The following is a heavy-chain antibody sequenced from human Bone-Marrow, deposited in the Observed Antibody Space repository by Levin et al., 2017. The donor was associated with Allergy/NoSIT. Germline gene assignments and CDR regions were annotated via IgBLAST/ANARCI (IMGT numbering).Heavy chain of an antibody. CDR1: GFTFSSYA. J-gene: IGHJ6*02. Sequence: GGSLRLSCAASGFTFSSYAMSWVRQAPGKGLEWVSAISGSATGTYYADPVKGRFTISRDNSKNTVYVQMNSLRVEDTAVYYCAKTNRGGSPGAWIMDVWGQGTTVTVSS. CDR2: ISGSATGT. CDR3: AKTNRGGSPGAWIMDV. D-gene: IGHD1-26*01. V-gene: IGHV3-23*01.